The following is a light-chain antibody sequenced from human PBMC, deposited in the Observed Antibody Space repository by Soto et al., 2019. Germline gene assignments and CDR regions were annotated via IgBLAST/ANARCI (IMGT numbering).Light chain of an antibody. J-gene: IGLJ1*01. CDR1: SSDVGGYNY. CDR3: SSYTSSSTYV. CDR2: DVS. Sequence: QSALTQVAYVSRSPGQSLPIYWTRTSSDVGGYNYVSWYQQHPGKAPKLMIYDVSNRPSGVSNRFSGSKSGNTASLTISGLQAEDEADYYCSSYTSSSTYVFGTGTKVTVL. V-gene: IGLV2-14*01.